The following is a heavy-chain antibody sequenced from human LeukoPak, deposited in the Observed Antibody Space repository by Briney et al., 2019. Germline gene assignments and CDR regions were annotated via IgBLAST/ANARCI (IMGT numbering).Heavy chain of an antibody. CDR3: AKDLDPDAFDI. CDR1: GFTVSSNY. J-gene: IGHJ3*02. V-gene: IGHV3-66*01. CDR2: IYSGGST. Sequence: GGSLRLSCAASGFTVSSNYMSWVRQAPGKGLEWVSIIYSGGSTYYADSVKGRFTISRDNSKNTLYLQMNSLRAEDTAVYYCAKDLDPDAFDIWGQGTMVTVSS.